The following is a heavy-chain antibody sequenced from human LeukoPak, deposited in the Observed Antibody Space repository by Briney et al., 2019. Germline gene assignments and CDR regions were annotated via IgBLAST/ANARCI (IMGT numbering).Heavy chain of an antibody. V-gene: IGHV1-2*04. D-gene: IGHD2-2*01. Sequence: ASVKVSCKASGYTFTGYYMHWLRQAPGQGLEWMGWINPNSGGTNYAQKFQGWLTISRHTSISTDYLELSRLRSDDTAVYYCASQIVVVPDTDAFDIWGQGTMVTVSS. CDR3: ASQIVVVPDTDAFDI. CDR2: INPNSGGT. J-gene: IGHJ3*02. CDR1: GYTFTGYY.